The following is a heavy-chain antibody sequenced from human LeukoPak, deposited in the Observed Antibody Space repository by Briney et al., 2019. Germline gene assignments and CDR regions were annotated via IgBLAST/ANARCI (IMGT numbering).Heavy chain of an antibody. D-gene: IGHD3-9*01. J-gene: IGHJ4*02. CDR3: ARARDYDILTGPAD. Sequence: PGGSLRLSCAASGFTISSYSMNWVRQAPGKGLEWVSSISSSSSYIYYADSVKGRFTISRDNAKNSLYLQMNSLRAEDTAVYYCARARDYDILTGPADWGQGTLVTVSS. V-gene: IGHV3-21*01. CDR1: GFTISSYS. CDR2: ISSSSSYI.